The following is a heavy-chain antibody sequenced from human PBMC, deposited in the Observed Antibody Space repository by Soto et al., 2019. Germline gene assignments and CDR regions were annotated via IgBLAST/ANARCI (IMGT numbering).Heavy chain of an antibody. Sequence: QVQLVQSGGEVKKPGASVRVSCKPSGYTFTRYAINWVRQAPGQGLEWMGWNNAFNGDTQYAQKFQGRVTMTTDTSTSTVYMEVRALRSDDTAIYYCARAHYGMDVWGQGTTVSVSS. J-gene: IGHJ6*02. CDR3: ARAHYGMDV. V-gene: IGHV1-18*01. CDR2: NNAFNGDT. CDR1: GYTFTRYA.